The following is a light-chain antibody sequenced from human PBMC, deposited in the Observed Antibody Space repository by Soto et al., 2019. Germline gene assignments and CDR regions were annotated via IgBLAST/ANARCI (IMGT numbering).Light chain of an antibody. Sequence: EIVLTQSPGTLSSSPGERATLSCRASQSVSSSYLAWYQQKPGQAPRLFIYGASRRATGIPDRFSGSGSGSDFTLTISRLQPEDFAVYYCQQYGSSVTFGGGTKVEIK. V-gene: IGKV3-20*01. CDR3: QQYGSSVT. J-gene: IGKJ4*01. CDR2: GAS. CDR1: QSVSSSY.